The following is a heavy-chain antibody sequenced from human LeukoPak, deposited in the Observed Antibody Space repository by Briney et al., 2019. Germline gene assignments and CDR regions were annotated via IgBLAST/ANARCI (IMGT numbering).Heavy chain of an antibody. J-gene: IGHJ6*04. Sequence: PGGSLRLSCVASGFTFSSYAMHWVRQAPGKGLEWVSAISGSGGSTYYADSVKGRFTISRDNAKNSLYLQMNSLRAEDTAVYYCAELGITMIGGVWGKGTTVTISS. CDR3: AELGITMIGGV. V-gene: IGHV3-23*01. CDR1: GFTFSSYA. D-gene: IGHD3-10*02. CDR2: ISGSGGST.